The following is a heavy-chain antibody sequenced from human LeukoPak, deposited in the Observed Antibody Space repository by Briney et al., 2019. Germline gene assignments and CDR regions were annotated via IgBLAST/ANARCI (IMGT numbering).Heavy chain of an antibody. CDR2: ISGNGVTT. Sequence: GGSLRLSCAASGFSFSGDYIHWVRQAPGKGLEYVSAISGNGVTTHYTNSVKGRFTISRDNSKNTVYLQMGSLSTEDTAVYYCARGGGLVSYYYYYYMDVWGKGTTVTVSS. V-gene: IGHV3-64*01. J-gene: IGHJ6*03. D-gene: IGHD3/OR15-3a*01. CDR1: GFSFSGDY. CDR3: ARGGGLVSYYYYYYMDV.